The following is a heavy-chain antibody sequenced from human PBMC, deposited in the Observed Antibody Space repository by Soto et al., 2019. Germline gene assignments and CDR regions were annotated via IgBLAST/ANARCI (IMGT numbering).Heavy chain of an antibody. CDR1: GGTFSSYA. Sequence: SSVNVSCQASGGTFSSYAISWVRQAPGQGLEWMGGIIPICGTATYAQKFQGSVTITADDSTSTAYMELSSMRSEDTAVDYCARSLAARPGYYYYYGMDVWGQGTTVTVSS. V-gene: IGHV1-69*13. D-gene: IGHD6-6*01. J-gene: IGHJ6*02. CDR2: IIPICGTA. CDR3: ARSLAARPGYYYYYGMDV.